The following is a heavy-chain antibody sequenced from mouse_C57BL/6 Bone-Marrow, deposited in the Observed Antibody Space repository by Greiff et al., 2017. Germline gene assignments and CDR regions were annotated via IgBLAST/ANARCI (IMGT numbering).Heavy chain of an antibody. V-gene: IGHV5-16*01. D-gene: IGHD2-4*01. CDR2: INYDGSST. CDR1: GFTFSDYY. J-gene: IGHJ1*03. CDR3: ARDDSWYGDV. Sequence: EVKVEESEGGLVQPGSSMKLSCTASGFTFSDYYMAWVRQVPEKGLEWVANINYDGSSTYYLDSLKSRFIISRDNAKNILYLQMSSLKSEDTATYYCARDDSWYGDVWGTGTTVTVSS.